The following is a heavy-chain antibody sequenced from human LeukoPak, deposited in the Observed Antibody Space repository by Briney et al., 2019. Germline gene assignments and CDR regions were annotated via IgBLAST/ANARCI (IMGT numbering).Heavy chain of an antibody. D-gene: IGHD5/OR15-5a*01. J-gene: IGHJ5*02. CDR2: LHPGESEI. CDR3: AKTIASLGSGARYFDP. CDR1: GFSFTNYC. V-gene: IGHV5-51*01. Sequence: GESLKISCKASGFSFTNYCIARVRREPGKGLEWMGILHPGESEINYSPSFEGQVNISADTSISTAYLEWYSLKASDSAIYYCAKTIASLGSGARYFDPWDQGTMITVSS.